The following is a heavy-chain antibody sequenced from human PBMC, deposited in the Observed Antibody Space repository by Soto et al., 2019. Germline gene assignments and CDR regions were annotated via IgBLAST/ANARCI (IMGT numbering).Heavy chain of an antibody. CDR3: ASPALAWNIESPDAFDI. CDR1: GYSFTSYW. CDR2: IYPGDSDT. J-gene: IGHJ3*02. D-gene: IGHD1-1*01. Sequence: LKISCKGSGYSFTSYWIGWVRQMPGKGLEWMGIIYPGDSDTRYSPSFQGQVTISADKSISTAYLQWSSLKASDTAMYYCASPALAWNIESPDAFDIWGQRTMVTVSS. V-gene: IGHV5-51*01.